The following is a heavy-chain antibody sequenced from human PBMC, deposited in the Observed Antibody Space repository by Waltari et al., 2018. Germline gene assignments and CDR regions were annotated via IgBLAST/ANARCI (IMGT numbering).Heavy chain of an antibody. D-gene: IGHD7-27*01. Sequence: QVQLQESGPGLVKPSQTLSLPCTVSGDSITSNSFYWNWVRQPAGQGLEWIGRFYSSEYINYNPSLKSRVTISRDTSKKQFFLKLTSVTAADTAFYYCAREVTKVELGRRLPHFFDSWGQGTLVTVSS. V-gene: IGHV4-61*02. CDR1: GDSITSNSFY. CDR3: AREVTKVELGRRLPHFFDS. J-gene: IGHJ4*02. CDR2: FYSSEYI.